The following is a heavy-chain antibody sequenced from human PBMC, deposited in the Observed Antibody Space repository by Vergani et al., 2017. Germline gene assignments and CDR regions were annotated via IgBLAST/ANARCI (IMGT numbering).Heavy chain of an antibody. CDR3: VHRLGYFDWDGAFDV. Sequence: QITLRESGPTLVKPTQTLTLTCTFSGFSLTTGGEGVGWIRQPPGRALEWLAFVHWNDDERYSPSLKSRVTITKDTSKNEVILTMATMDPVDTATYYCVHRLGYFDWDGAFDVWGPGTMVTVSS. CDR2: VHWNDDE. D-gene: IGHD3-9*01. V-gene: IGHV2-5*01. J-gene: IGHJ3*01. CDR1: GFSLTTGGEG.